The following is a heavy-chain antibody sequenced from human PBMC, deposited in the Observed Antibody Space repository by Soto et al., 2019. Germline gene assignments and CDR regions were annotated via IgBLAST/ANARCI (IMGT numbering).Heavy chain of an antibody. Sequence: HHGGSLRLSCAASGFTFSSYWMSWVRQAPGKGLEWVANIKQDGSEKYYVDSVKGRFTISRDNAKNSLYLQMNSLRAEDTAVYYCARDRKYSSSSGGYYYYGMDVWGQGTTVTVSS. V-gene: IGHV3-7*05. D-gene: IGHD6-6*01. CDR3: ARDRKYSSSSGGYYYYGMDV. CDR2: IKQDGSEK. J-gene: IGHJ6*02. CDR1: GFTFSSYW.